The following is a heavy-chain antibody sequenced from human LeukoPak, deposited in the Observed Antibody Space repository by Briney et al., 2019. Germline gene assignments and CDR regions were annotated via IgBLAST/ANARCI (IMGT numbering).Heavy chain of an antibody. D-gene: IGHD6-6*01. Sequence: SETLSLTCTVSGGSISSYYWSWIRQPPGKGLEWIGYIYYSGSTNYNPSLKSRVTISVGTSKNQFSLKLSSVTAADTAVYYCARTKLAAPAWFDYWGQGTLVTVSS. J-gene: IGHJ4*02. CDR1: GGSISSYY. CDR3: ARTKLAAPAWFDY. CDR2: IYYSGST. V-gene: IGHV4-59*08.